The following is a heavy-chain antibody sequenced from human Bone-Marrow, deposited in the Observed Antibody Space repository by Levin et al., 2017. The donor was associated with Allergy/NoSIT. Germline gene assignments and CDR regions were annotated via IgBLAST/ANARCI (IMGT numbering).Heavy chain of an antibody. CDR2: MYPNSENA. J-gene: IGHJ4*02. V-gene: IGHV1-8*01. D-gene: IGHD5-12*01. CDR1: GYTFTSFD. Sequence: ASVKVSCKTSGYTFTSFDINWVRQATGQGLEWMGWMYPNSENAGYAQKFQGRVTMTRNTSISTAYMELSSLRSEDTAIYYCARGELGSGYLFDYWGQGTLVTVSS. CDR3: ARGELGSGYLFDY.